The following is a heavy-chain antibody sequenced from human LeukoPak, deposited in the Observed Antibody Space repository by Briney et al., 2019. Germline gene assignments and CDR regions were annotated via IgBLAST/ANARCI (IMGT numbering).Heavy chain of an antibody. Sequence: GGSLRLSCAASGFTFSSYAMSWVRQAPGKGLEWVSAISGSGGSTYYADSVKGRFTISRDNSKNTLHLQMNSLRAEDTAVYYCVTDIVVVVAARGPEYFQHWGQGTLVTVSS. CDR3: VTDIVVVVAARGPEYFQH. CDR1: GFTFSSYA. D-gene: IGHD2-15*01. J-gene: IGHJ1*01. CDR2: ISGSGGST. V-gene: IGHV3-23*01.